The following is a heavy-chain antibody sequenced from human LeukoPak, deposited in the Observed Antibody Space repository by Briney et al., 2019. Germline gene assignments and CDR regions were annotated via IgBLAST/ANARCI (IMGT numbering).Heavy chain of an antibody. CDR3: ARQGLQQLLPGSNF. CDR1: GGSISSTSYY. J-gene: IGHJ4*02. V-gene: IGHV4-39*01. Sequence: PSETLSLTCTVSGGSISSTSYYWGWIRQAPGKGLEWLARIYYSGATYYNPSLKSRLTVSGDTSNNRFSLELTSVTAADTAVYYCARQGLQQLLPGSNFWGQGTLVTVSS. D-gene: IGHD6-13*01. CDR2: IYYSGAT.